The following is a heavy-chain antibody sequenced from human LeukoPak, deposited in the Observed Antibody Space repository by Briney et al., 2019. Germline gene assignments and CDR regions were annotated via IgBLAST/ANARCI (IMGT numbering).Heavy chain of an antibody. CDR1: GFTFSSYV. Sequence: GGSLRLSCEASGFTFSSYVMSWVRQAPGKGLEWVSAISGSGGSTYSADSVKGRFTISRDNSKNTLYLQMNSLRAEDTAVYYCAKGGLLDRRSQYYFDSWGQGTLVTVSS. J-gene: IGHJ4*02. V-gene: IGHV3-23*01. D-gene: IGHD2/OR15-2a*01. CDR2: ISGSGGST. CDR3: AKGGLLDRRSQYYFDS.